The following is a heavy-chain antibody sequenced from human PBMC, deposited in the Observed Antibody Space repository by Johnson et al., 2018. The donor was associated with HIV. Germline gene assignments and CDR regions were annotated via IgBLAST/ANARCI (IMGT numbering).Heavy chain of an antibody. J-gene: IGHJ3*02. CDR3: AKDQSTEVGPTFVAAFDI. CDR1: GFTFSSYA. D-gene: IGHD1-26*01. Sequence: VQLVESGGALVQPGGSLRLSCAASGFTFSSYAMSWVRQAPGKGLEWVSGISGSGGGPYYADSVKGRFTISRDNSKNTLYLQMNNLRAEDTAIYYCAKDQSTEVGPTFVAAFDIWGQGTMVTVSS. V-gene: IGHV3-23*04. CDR2: ISGSGGGP.